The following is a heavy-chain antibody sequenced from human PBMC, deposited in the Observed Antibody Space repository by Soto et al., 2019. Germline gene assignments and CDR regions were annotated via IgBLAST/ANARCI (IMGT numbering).Heavy chain of an antibody. J-gene: IGHJ5*02. V-gene: IGHV4-34*01. CDR1: VGPFSVVY. Sequence: PSETLCVTCAFSVGPFSVVYWSWIRQPPGKGLEWIGGVNHRGSANYNPSLESRVTMSVDTSTNQFSLKLTSVTAAESAVYYCARDAFCGSGTCRVGHWFDPWGQG. CDR2: VNHRGSA. CDR3: ARDAFCGSGTCRVGHWFDP. D-gene: IGHD2-21*01.